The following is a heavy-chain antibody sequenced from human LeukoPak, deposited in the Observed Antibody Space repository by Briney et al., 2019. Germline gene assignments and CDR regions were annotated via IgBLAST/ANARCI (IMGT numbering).Heavy chain of an antibody. CDR3: ARGIFGVVNIEY. J-gene: IGHJ4*02. D-gene: IGHD3-3*01. V-gene: IGHV1-8*03. CDR2: MNPNSGNT. CDR1: GYTFTSYD. Sequence: EASVKVSCKASGYTFTSYDINWVRQATGQGLEWMGWMNPNSGNTVYAQKFQGRVTITRNTSISTAYMELSSLRSEDTAVYYCARGIFGVVNIEYWGQGTLVTVSS.